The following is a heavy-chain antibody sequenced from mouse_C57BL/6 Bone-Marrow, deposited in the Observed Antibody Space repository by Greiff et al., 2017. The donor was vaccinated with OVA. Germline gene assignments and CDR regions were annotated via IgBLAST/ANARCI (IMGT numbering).Heavy chain of an antibody. D-gene: IGHD2-1*01. Sequence: VQLQQSGAVLARPGASVKMSCKTSGYTFTSYWMHWVKQRPGQGLEWIGAIYPGNSDTSYNQKFKGKATLTAVTSASTAYMELSSLTTEDSAVYYCTFHYGNYFDDWGQGTTLTVSS. CDR3: TFHYGNYFDD. CDR1: GYTFTSYW. CDR2: IYPGNSDT. V-gene: IGHV1-5*01. J-gene: IGHJ2*01.